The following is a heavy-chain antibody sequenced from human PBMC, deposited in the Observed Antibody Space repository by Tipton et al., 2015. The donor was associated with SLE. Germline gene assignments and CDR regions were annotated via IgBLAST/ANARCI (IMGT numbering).Heavy chain of an antibody. J-gene: IGHJ6*02. CDR1: GGSFSGYY. D-gene: IGHD3-10*01. CDR2: ITHSGSI. CDR3: ARGSYYGSGTYRYTYYYHGMDV. Sequence: LRLSCAVYGGSFSGYYWSWIRQPPGKGLEWIGEITHSGSINFSPSLMSRVTISVETSRKQFSLNLTSVTAADTAVYYCARGSYYGSGTYRYTYYYHGMDVWGQGTTVTVSS. V-gene: IGHV4-34*01.